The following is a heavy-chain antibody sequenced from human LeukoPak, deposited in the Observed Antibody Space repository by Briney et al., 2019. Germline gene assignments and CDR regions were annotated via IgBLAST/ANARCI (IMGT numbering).Heavy chain of an antibody. J-gene: IGHJ6*02. CDR1: GGSFSGYY. CDR2: INHSGST. Sequence: PSETLSLTCAVYGGSFSGYYWSWIRQPPGKGLEWIGEINHSGSTNYNPSLKSRVTISVDTSKNQFSLKLSSVTAADTAVYYCARGPVVVVPAAMGEVDYYYYGMDVWGQGTTVTVSS. CDR3: ARGPVVVVPAAMGEVDYYYYGMDV. V-gene: IGHV4-34*01. D-gene: IGHD2-2*01.